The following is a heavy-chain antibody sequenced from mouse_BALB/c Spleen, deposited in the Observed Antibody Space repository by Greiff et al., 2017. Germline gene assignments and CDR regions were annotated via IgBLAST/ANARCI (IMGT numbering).Heavy chain of an antibody. CDR2: IWSGGST. D-gene: IGHD1-1*01. CDR3: ARNPGNYYGSSMCYFDY. Sequence: QVQLKQSGPGLVQPSQSLSITCTVSGFSLTSYGVHWVRQSPGKGLEWLGVIWSGGSTDYNAAFISRLSISKDNSKSQVFFKMNSLQANDTAIYYFARNPGNYYGSSMCYFDYWGQGTTLTVSS. CDR1: GFSLTSYG. V-gene: IGHV2-2*02. J-gene: IGHJ2*01.